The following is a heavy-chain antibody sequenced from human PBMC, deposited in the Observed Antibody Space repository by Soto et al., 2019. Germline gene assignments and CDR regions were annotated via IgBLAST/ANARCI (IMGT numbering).Heavy chain of an antibody. J-gene: IGHJ4*03. D-gene: IGHD6-19*01. CDR1: GDSISSGSY. CDR2: IYHGGTT. V-gene: IGHV4-38-2*02. CDR3: ARVHVMVVAGSTFDY. Sequence: LPETLSLTCTVSGDSISSGSYWGWIRQPPGEGPEWIASIYHGGTTFYNPSLKSRISISVDTSKNQFSLRLTSVTAADTATYYCARVHVMVVAGSTFDYWGPGTLVTVSS.